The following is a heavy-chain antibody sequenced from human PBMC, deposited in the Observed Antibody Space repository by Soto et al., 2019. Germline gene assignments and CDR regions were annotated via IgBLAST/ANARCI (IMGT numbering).Heavy chain of an antibody. D-gene: IGHD4-4*01. CDR1: GGSISSGGYY. J-gene: IGHJ6*03. V-gene: IGHV4-31*03. CDR3: ARAYSNYAPYYYYMDV. Sequence: PSETLSLTCTVSGGSISSGGYYWSWIRQHPGKGLEWIGYIYYSGSTYYNPSLKSRVTISVDTSKNQFSLKLSSVTAADTAVYYCARAYSNYAPYYYYMDVWGKGTTVTVSS. CDR2: IYYSGST.